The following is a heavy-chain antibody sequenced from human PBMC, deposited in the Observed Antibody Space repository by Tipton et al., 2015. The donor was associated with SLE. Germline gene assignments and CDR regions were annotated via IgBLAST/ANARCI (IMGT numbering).Heavy chain of an antibody. CDR2: INHSGST. V-gene: IGHV4-34*01. CDR3: AREGSYSSSLGGFDY. Sequence: TLSLTCAVYGGSFSGYYWSWIRQPPGKGLEWIGEINHSGSTNYNPSLKSRVTISVDTSKNQFSLKLSSVTAADTAVYYCAREGSYSSSLGGFDYWGQGTLVTVSS. CDR1: GGSFSGYY. D-gene: IGHD6-13*01. J-gene: IGHJ4*02.